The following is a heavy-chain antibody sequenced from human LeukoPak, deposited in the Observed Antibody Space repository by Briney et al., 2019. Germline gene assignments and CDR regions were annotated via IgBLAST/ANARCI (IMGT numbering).Heavy chain of an antibody. Sequence: ASVKVSCKASGGTFSSYAISWVRQAPGQGLEWMGGIIPIFGTANYAQKFQGRVTITADESTSTAYMELSSLRSEDTAVYYCARGRSRSIAARHQNWFDPWGQGTLVTVSS. J-gene: IGHJ5*02. D-gene: IGHD6-6*01. CDR3: ARGRSRSIAARHQNWFDP. V-gene: IGHV1-69*13. CDR1: GGTFSSYA. CDR2: IIPIFGTA.